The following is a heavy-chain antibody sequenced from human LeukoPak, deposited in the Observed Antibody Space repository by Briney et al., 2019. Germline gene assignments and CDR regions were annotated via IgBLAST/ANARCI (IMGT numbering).Heavy chain of an antibody. V-gene: IGHV3-11*01. D-gene: IGHD5-12*01. CDR3: ARVRGSYSSDY. J-gene: IGHJ4*02. CDR2: ISKDGRTV. CDR1: GFTFSDYY. Sequence: NTGGPLRLSCAASGFTFSDYYMSWIRQAPGKGLEWVSFISKDGRTVSYADSVKGQFTISRDNSKNSLYLQMNSLTADDTAVYFCARVRGSYSSDYWGQGTLVTVSS.